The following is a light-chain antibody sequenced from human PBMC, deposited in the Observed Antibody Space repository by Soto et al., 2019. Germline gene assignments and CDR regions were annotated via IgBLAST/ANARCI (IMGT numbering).Light chain of an antibody. V-gene: IGKV3-15*01. CDR2: GAS. J-gene: IGKJ5*01. CDR3: QQYGDSPRT. CDR1: QSVSNN. Sequence: EIVMPQSPATLSVSPGERATLSCRASQSVSNNLAWYQQKRGQAPRLLIYGASTRATGIPARFSGSGSGTDFTLTIARLEPEDFAVYYCQQYGDSPRTFGQGTRLEIK.